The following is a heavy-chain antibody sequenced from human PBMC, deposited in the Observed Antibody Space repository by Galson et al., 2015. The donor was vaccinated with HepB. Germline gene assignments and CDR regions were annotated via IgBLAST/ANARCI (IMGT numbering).Heavy chain of an antibody. CDR3: ARARYSSSPPDY. CDR1: GYNFRSYG. V-gene: IGHV1-18*01. D-gene: IGHD6-6*01. Sequence: SVKVSCKVSGYNFRSYGISWVRQAPGQGLEWMGWVSVYNGNTDYAQKLQGRVVMTTDTSTNTVCMELRSLRFDDTAVYYCARARYSSSPPDYWGQGTLVTVSS. CDR2: VSVYNGNT. J-gene: IGHJ4*02.